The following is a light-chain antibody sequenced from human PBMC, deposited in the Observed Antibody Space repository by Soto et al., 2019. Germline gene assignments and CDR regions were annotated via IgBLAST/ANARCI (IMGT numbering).Light chain of an antibody. CDR1: ETVGTN. CDR3: QQYNNWGLS. J-gene: IGKJ4*01. CDR2: GSS. V-gene: IGKV3D-15*01. Sequence: IVMTQSPATLSVSPGEGVTLSCRASETVGTNLAWYQQKPGQAPRLLIYGSSTRATGIPATFSGSGSGTEFTLTISSLQSADSAIYYCQQYNNWGLSFGGGTKVEIK.